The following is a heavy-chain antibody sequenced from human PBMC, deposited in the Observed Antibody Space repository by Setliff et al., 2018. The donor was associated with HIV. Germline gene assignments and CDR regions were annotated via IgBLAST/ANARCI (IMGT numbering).Heavy chain of an antibody. D-gene: IGHD2-21*02. CDR3: SRAIVAVTAIDNYYYGMDV. CDR1: GGSISSSGYY. J-gene: IGHJ6*02. V-gene: IGHV4-39*07. CDR2: IYYSGNT. Sequence: SETLSLTCSVSGGSISSSGYYWAWIRQPPGKGLEWIGSIYYSGNTYYNPSVKSRVTISVDTFNNQFSLRLSSVTAADTAVYYCSRAIVAVTAIDNYYYGMDVWGQGTTVTVSS.